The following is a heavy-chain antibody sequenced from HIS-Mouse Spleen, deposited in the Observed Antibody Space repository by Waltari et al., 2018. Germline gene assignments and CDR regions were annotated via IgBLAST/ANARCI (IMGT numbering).Heavy chain of an antibody. Sequence: QVQLQESGPGLVKPSETLSLTCTVPGYSISSGYYWGWIRQPPGKGLEWIGGIYHSGRTYYNPSLKSRVTISVDTSKNQFSLKLSSVTAADTAVYYCARDRGSSWYQDYWGQGTLVTVSS. J-gene: IGHJ4*02. D-gene: IGHD6-13*01. CDR2: IYHSGRT. V-gene: IGHV4-38-2*02. CDR1: GYSISSGYY. CDR3: ARDRGSSWYQDY.